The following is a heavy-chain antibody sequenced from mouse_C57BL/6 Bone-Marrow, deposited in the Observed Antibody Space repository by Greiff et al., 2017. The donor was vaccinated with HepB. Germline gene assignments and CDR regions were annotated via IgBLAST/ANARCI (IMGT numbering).Heavy chain of an antibody. D-gene: IGHD1-1*01. CDR2: INPSSGYT. J-gene: IGHJ4*01. V-gene: IGHV1-4*01. CDR1: GYTFTSYT. Sequence: QVQLQQSGAELARPGASVKMSCRASGYTFTSYTMHWVKQRPGQGLEWIGYINPSSGYTKYNQKFKDKATLTADKSSSTAYMQLSSLTSEDSAVYYCARRLITTNYAMDYWGQGTSVTVSS. CDR3: ARRLITTNYAMDY.